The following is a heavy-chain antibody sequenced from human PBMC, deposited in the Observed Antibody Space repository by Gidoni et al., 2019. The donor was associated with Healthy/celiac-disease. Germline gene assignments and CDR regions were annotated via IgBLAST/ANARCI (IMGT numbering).Heavy chain of an antibody. Sequence: EVQLVESGGGLVQPGRSLRLSCAASGFTFDDYAMHWVRQAPGKGLEWVSGISWNSGSIGYADSVKGRFTISRDNAKNSLYLQMNSLRAEDTALYYCAKGLYSSSWYTLPFDYWGQGTLVTVSS. CDR2: ISWNSGSI. V-gene: IGHV3-9*01. D-gene: IGHD6-13*01. J-gene: IGHJ4*02. CDR1: GFTFDDYA. CDR3: AKGLYSSSWYTLPFDY.